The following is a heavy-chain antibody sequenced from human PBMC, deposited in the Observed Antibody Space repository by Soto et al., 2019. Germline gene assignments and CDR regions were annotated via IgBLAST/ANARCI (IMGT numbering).Heavy chain of an antibody. D-gene: IGHD2-15*01. CDR1: GGTFSSYT. CDR2: IIPILGKA. J-gene: IGHJ6*03. V-gene: IGHV1-69*08. CDR3: ARAPPNFSGGSCYSGAGGYYYYMDV. Sequence: QVQLVQSGAEVKKPGSSVKVSCKASGGTFSSYTISWVRQAPGQGLEWMGRIIPILGKANYAQKFQGRVTSTADKATSTAYMALSSLRSEDTAVYYCARAPPNFSGGSCYSGAGGYYYYMDVWGKGTSVTVSS.